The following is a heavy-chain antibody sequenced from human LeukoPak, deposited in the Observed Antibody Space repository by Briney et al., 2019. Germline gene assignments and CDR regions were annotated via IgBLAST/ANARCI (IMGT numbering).Heavy chain of an antibody. J-gene: IGHJ4*02. CDR1: GFPFSTYW. CDR3: AKRGGYGPFDY. CDR2: IKQDESEK. Sequence: PGGSLRLSCAASGFPFSTYWMTWVRQAPGKGLEWVANIKQDESEKYHVDSVKGRFTISRDNSKNTLYLQMNGLRAEDTAVYYCAKRGGYGPFDYWGQGTLVTVSS. V-gene: IGHV3-7*03. D-gene: IGHD5-12*01.